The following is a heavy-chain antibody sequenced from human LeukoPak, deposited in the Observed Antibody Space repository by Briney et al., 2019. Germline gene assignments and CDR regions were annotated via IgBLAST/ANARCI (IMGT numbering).Heavy chain of an antibody. V-gene: IGHV3-48*03. CDR2: ISSSGSTI. Sequence: GGSLRLSCAASGFTFSSYEMNWVRQAPGKGLEWVSYISSSGSTIYYADSVKGRFTISRDNSKNTLYLQMNSLRAEDTAVYYCAKDEYYYDSGDFDYWGQGTLVTVSS. CDR1: GFTFSSYE. CDR3: AKDEYYYDSGDFDY. J-gene: IGHJ4*02. D-gene: IGHD3-22*01.